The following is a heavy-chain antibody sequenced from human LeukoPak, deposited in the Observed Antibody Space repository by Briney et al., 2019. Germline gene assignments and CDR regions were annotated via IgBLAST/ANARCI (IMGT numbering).Heavy chain of an antibody. D-gene: IGHD6-19*01. CDR2: MWYDGSNK. V-gene: IGHV3-33*01. Sequence: GGSLRLSCAASGFTFSSYGILWVRQAPGKGLEWVAVMWYDGSNKYYADSVKGRFTISRDQSKNTVYLQMNSLRADDTAVYYCARLGSGWAIDYWGQGTLVTVSS. J-gene: IGHJ4*02. CDR1: GFTFSSYG. CDR3: ARLGSGWAIDY.